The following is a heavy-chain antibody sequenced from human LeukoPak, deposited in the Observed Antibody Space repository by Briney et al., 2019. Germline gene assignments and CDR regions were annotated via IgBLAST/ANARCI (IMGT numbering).Heavy chain of an antibody. CDR2: ISSGGVST. J-gene: IGHJ5*02. V-gene: IGHV3-23*01. D-gene: IGHD5-12*01. Sequence: GGSLRLSCAASGFTFSNYDMNWVRQAPGKGLEWVSGISSGGVSTYYADSVKGRFTISRDNSEITLYLQMNSLRAEDTAVYYCAKLVVRESGYDPWGQGTLVTVSS. CDR1: GFTFSNYD. CDR3: AKLVVRESGYDP.